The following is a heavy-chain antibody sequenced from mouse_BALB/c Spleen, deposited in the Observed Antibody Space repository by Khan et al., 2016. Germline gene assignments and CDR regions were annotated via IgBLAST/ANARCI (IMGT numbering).Heavy chain of an antibody. CDR3: ARSPVYDLYAMDY. Sequence: QVQLKESGPGLVAPSQSLSITCTVSGFSLTDYGVSWIRQPPGKGLEWLGVIWGGGSTYYNSALKSRLSISKDNSKSQVFLKMNSLRTDDTAMYYCARSPVYDLYAMDYWGQGTSVTVSS. D-gene: IGHD2-3*01. CDR2: IWGGGST. J-gene: IGHJ4*01. CDR1: GFSLTDYG. V-gene: IGHV2-6-5*01.